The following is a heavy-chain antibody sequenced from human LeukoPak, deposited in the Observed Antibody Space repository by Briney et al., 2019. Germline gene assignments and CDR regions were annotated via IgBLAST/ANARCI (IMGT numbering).Heavy chain of an antibody. D-gene: IGHD3-9*01. V-gene: IGHV3-15*01. J-gene: IGHJ6*03. CDR1: GFTFSNAW. CDR2: IKSKTDGGTT. CDR3: TTDPAPGLRYFDWFPFYYYYMDV. Sequence: GGSLRLSCAASGFTFSNAWMSWVRQAPGKGLEWVDRIKSKTDGGTTDYAAPVKGRFTISRDDSKNTLYLQMNSLKTEDTAVYYCTTDPAPGLRYFDWFPFYYYYMDVWGKGTTVTVSS.